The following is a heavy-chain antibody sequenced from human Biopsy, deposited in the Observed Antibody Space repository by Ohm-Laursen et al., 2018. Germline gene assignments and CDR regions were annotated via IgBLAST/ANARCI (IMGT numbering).Heavy chain of an antibody. V-gene: IGHV4-34*01. Sequence: GTLSLTWAVYGESFNGYYWSWIRQTPGKGLEWIGEINHSGRTNYNPSLKSRVTISVDTSKNQFSLKLRSVSAADTAVYFCARALDYYDPYYYYAMDVWGQGTSVTVSS. J-gene: IGHJ6*02. CDR1: GESFNGYY. CDR2: INHSGRT. D-gene: IGHD3-16*01. CDR3: ARALDYYDPYYYYAMDV.